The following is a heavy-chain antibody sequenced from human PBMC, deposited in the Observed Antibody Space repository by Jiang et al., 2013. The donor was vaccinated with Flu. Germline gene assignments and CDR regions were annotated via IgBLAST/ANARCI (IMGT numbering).Heavy chain of an antibody. J-gene: IGHJ3*02. CDR1: GYTFTSYG. CDR3: ARVLPRVVADVFDI. V-gene: IGHV1-18*01. CDR2: ISAYNGNT. Sequence: GAEVKKPGASVKVSCKASGYTFTSYGISWVRQAPGQGLEWMGWISAYNGNTNYAQKLQGRVTMTTDASTRTAYMELRSLRSDDTAVYYCARVLPRVVADVFDIWGQGTMVTVSS. D-gene: IGHD2-15*01.